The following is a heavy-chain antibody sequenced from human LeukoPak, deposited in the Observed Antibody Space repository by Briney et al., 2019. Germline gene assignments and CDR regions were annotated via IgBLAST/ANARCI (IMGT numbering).Heavy chain of an antibody. V-gene: IGHV4-39*01. CDR2: IYYSGST. Sequence: SETLSLTCTVSGGSISSSSYSWGWIRQPPGKGLEWIGSIYYSGSTYYNPSLKSRVTISVDTSKNQFSLKLSSVTAADTAVYYCARLPSQRMLRCSFDYWGQGTLVTVSS. CDR1: GGSISSSSYS. CDR3: ARLPSQRMLRCSFDY. J-gene: IGHJ4*02. D-gene: IGHD4-17*01.